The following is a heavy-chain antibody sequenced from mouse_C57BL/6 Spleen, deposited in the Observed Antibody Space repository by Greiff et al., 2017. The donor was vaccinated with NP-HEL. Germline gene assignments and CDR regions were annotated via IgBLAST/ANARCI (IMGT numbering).Heavy chain of an antibody. V-gene: IGHV1-55*01. D-gene: IGHD1-1*01. J-gene: IGHJ3*01. Sequence: QVQLQQPGAELVKPGASVKMSCKASGYTFTSYWITWVKQRPGQGLEWIGHFYPGSGSTNYNEKFKSKATLTVDTSSSTAYMQLSSLTSEDSAVYYCARYYYGSRSFAYWGQGTLVTVSA. CDR3: ARYYYGSRSFAY. CDR1: GYTFTSYW. CDR2: FYPGSGST.